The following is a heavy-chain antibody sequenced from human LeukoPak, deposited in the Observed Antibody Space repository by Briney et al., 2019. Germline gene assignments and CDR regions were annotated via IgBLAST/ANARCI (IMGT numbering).Heavy chain of an antibody. D-gene: IGHD3-22*01. CDR1: GFTFDDYA. CDR3: TKDLYYYDSSGYSYCFDY. CDR2: ISWNSDSI. J-gene: IGHJ4*02. Sequence: PGRSLRLSCAASGFTFDDYAMHWVRQAPGKGLEWVSGISWNSDSIGYADSVKGRFTISRDNAKNSLYLQMNSLRAEDTALYYCTKDLYYYDSSGYSYCFDYWGQGTLVTVSS. V-gene: IGHV3-9*01.